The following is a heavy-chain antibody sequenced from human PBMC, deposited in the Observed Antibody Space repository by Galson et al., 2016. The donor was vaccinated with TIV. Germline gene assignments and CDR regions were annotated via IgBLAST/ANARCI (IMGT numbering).Heavy chain of an antibody. V-gene: IGHV3-53*01. J-gene: IGHJ6*02. CDR3: ARHLSAADYFGMDV. Sequence: SLRLSCAASGFTVSSHYISWVRQAPGKGLEWVSFIYSGGSTKYADSVKGRFTISRDSSENTVFLQMNSLRGEDTAVYYCARHLSAADYFGMDVWGQGTTVTVFS. CDR2: IYSGGST. CDR1: GFTVSSHY. D-gene: IGHD2-15*01.